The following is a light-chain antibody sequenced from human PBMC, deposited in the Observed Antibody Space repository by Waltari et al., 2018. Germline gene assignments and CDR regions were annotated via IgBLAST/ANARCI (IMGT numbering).Light chain of an antibody. CDR2: AAS. V-gene: IGKV1-12*01. J-gene: IGKJ1*01. Sequence: DVQMTQSPSSVSASVGDRLTIPCPASQGISSALAWYQQKPGKAPKLLIYAASALQTGVPSRFSGSGSGTDFTLTISSLQPEDFATYYCQQGDTVPPTFGQGTKVEIK. CDR3: QQGDTVPPT. CDR1: QGISSA.